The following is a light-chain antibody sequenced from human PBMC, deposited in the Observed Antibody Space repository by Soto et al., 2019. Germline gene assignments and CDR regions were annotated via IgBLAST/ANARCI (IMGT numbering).Light chain of an antibody. V-gene: IGLV2-14*01. CDR2: DVS. Sequence: QSALTQPASVSGSPGQWITISCTGTSSDVGGYNYVPWYQQHPGKAPKLMIYDVSNRPSGVSNRFSGSKSGNTASLTISGLQAEDEADYYCSSYTSSSTVVFGGGTKLTVL. J-gene: IGLJ2*01. CDR3: SSYTSSSTVV. CDR1: SSDVGGYNY.